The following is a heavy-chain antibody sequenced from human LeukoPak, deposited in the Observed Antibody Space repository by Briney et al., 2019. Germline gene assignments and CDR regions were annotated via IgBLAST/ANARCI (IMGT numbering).Heavy chain of an antibody. CDR3: AKVMRVGGVIQPFDY. Sequence: GGSLRLSCAASGFTFDDYAMHWARQAPGKGLEWVSGISWNSGSIGYADSVKGRFTISRDNAKNSLYLQMNSLRAEDTALYYCAKVMRVGGVIQPFDYWGHGALVTVSS. CDR2: ISWNSGSI. CDR1: GFTFDDYA. J-gene: IGHJ4*01. D-gene: IGHD3-16*02. V-gene: IGHV3-9*01.